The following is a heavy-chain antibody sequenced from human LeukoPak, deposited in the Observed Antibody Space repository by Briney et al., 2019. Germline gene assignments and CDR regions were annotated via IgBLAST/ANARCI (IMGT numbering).Heavy chain of an antibody. V-gene: IGHV4-31*03. D-gene: IGHD5-12*01. CDR3: ARYSGSGYGMFYFDY. CDR2: IYYSGDT. CDR1: GVSITTGFH. Sequence: SETLSLTCTVSGVSITTGFHWNWIRQRPGEGLEWIGHIYYSGDTYYNPSLESRITMSPDASKNQFSLKMSSVTAADTAVYYCARYSGSGYGMFYFDYWGQGTLVTVSS. J-gene: IGHJ4*02.